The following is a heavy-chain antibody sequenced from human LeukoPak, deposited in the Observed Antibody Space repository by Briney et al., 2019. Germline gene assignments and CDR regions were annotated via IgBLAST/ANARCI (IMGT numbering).Heavy chain of an antibody. CDR1: GFTFSSYS. CDR2: ISSSSSYI. J-gene: IGHJ4*02. D-gene: IGHD6-13*01. V-gene: IGHV3-21*01. CDR3: ARDYSHVAAAGNY. Sequence: GRSLRLSCAASGFTFSSYSMNWVRQAPGKGLEWVSSISSSSSYIYYADSVKGRFTISRDNAKNSLYLQMNSLRAEDTAVYYCARDYSHVAAAGNYWGQGTLVTVSS.